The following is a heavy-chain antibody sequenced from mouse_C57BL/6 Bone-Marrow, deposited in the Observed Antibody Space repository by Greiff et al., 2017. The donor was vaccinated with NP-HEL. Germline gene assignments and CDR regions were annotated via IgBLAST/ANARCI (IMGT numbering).Heavy chain of an antibody. J-gene: IGHJ3*01. D-gene: IGHD1-1*01. V-gene: IGHV5-12*01. CDR3: ARQFITTVVAPFAY. CDR2: ISNGGGST. Sequence: DVHLVESGGGLVQPGGSLKLSCAASGFTFSDYYMYWVRQTPEKRLEWVAYISNGGGSTYYPDTVKGRFTISRDNAKNTLYLQMSRLKSEDTAMYYCARQFITTVVAPFAYWGQGTLVTVSA. CDR1: GFTFSDYY.